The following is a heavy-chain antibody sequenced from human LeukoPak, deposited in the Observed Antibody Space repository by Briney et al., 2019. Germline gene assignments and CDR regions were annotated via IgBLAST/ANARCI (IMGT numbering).Heavy chain of an antibody. CDR1: GGSFSGYY. V-gene: IGHV4-34*01. CDR3: ARALAGTGDY. D-gene: IGHD6-19*01. Sequence: PSETLSLTCAVYGGSFSGYYWSWIRQPPGKGLEWIGEINHSGSTNYNPSLKSRVTISVDTSKNQFSLKLSSVTAADTAVYYCARALAGTGDYWGQGTLVTVSS. CDR2: INHSGST. J-gene: IGHJ4*02.